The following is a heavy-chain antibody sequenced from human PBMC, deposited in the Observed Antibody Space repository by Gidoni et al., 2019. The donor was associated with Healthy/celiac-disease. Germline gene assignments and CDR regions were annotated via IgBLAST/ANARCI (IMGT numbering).Heavy chain of an antibody. D-gene: IGHD1-26*01. CDR3: ARGGWELPFDY. CDR1: GFTFSSYS. V-gene: IGHV3-48*01. CDR2: ISSSSSTI. J-gene: IGHJ4*02. Sequence: EVQLVESGGGLVQPGGSLRLSCAASGFTFSSYSMNWVRQAPGKGLEWVSYISSSSSTIYYADSVKGRFTISRDNAKNSLYLQMNSLRAEDTAVYYCARGGWELPFDYWGQGTLVTVSS.